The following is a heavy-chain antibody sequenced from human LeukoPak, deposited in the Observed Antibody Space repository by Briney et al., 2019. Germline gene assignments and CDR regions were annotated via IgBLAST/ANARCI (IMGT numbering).Heavy chain of an antibody. CDR3: ASSIAVAGPTLAY. D-gene: IGHD6-19*01. V-gene: IGHV1-69*05. J-gene: IGHJ4*02. Sequence: ASVKVSCKASGGTSSSYAISWVRQAPGQGLEWMGRIIPIFGTANYAQKFQGRVTITTDESTSTAYMELSSLRSEDTAVYYCASSIAVAGPTLAYWGQGTLVTVSS. CDR2: IIPIFGTA. CDR1: GGTSSSYA.